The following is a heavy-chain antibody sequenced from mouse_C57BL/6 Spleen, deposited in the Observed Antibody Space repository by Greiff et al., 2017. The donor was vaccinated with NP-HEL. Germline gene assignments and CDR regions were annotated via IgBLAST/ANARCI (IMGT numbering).Heavy chain of an antibody. CDR3: ARQGAFTAVVATDYFDY. V-gene: IGHV5-6*02. J-gene: IGHJ2*01. CDR1: GFTFSSYG. CDR2: ISSGGSYT. D-gene: IGHD1-1*01. Sequence: DVKLVESGGDLVKPGGSLKLSCAASGFTFSSYGMSWVRQTPDKSLEWVATISSGGSYTYYPDSVKGRFTISIDNAKNTLYLHMSSLKSEDTAMYYCARQGAFTAVVATDYFDYWGQGTTLTVSS.